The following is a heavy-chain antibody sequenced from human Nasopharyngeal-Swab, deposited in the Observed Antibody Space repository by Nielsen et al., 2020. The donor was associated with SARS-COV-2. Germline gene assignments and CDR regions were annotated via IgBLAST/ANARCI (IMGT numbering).Heavy chain of an antibody. Sequence: GGSLRLSCAASGYTFTSYAMHWVRQAPGQRLEWMGWINAGNGNTKYSQKFQGRVTITRDTSASTAYMELSSLRSEDTAVYYCARDRLGPATTGFDYWGQGTLVTVSS. V-gene: IGHV1-3*01. CDR2: INAGNGNT. J-gene: IGHJ4*02. CDR1: GYTFTSYA. D-gene: IGHD1-26*01. CDR3: ARDRLGPATTGFDY.